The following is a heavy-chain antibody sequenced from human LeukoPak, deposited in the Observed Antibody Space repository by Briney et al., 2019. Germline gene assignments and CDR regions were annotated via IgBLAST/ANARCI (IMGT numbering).Heavy chain of an antibody. CDR1: GFTFSSYW. Sequence: GGSLRLSCAASGFTFSSYWMHWVRQAPGKGLVWVSRINSDGYSLSYADSVKGRFTISRDNAKNTLYLEINSLRAEDTAVYYCARLGYSSSWYYFDYWGQGTLVTVSS. J-gene: IGHJ4*02. V-gene: IGHV3-74*01. D-gene: IGHD6-13*01. CDR2: INSDGYSL. CDR3: ARLGYSSSWYYFDY.